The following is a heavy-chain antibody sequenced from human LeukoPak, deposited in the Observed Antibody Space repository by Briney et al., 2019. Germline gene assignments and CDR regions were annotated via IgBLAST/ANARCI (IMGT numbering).Heavy chain of an antibody. CDR1: GFTFSNYV. J-gene: IGHJ5*02. D-gene: IGHD6-13*01. Sequence: GGSLRLSCAASGFTFSNYVMSWVRQAPGKGLEWVSVISHSGGSTYYADSVKGRFTISRDNSKNTLYLQMSSLRAEDTAVYYCAKTGLIAAAGTWWFDPWGQGTLVTVSS. CDR2: ISHSGGST. CDR3: AKTGLIAAAGTWWFDP. V-gene: IGHV3-23*01.